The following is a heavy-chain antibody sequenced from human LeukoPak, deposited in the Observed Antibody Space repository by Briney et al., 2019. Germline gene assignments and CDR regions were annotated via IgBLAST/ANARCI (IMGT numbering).Heavy chain of an antibody. V-gene: IGHV3-23*01. CDR3: AKCRGGSCYSPFDD. CDR2: ITGNSDST. J-gene: IGHJ4*02. D-gene: IGHD2-15*01. CDR1: GFTFSNYG. Sequence: GGSLRLSCAASGFTFSNYGMSWVRQAPGKGLEWVSAITGNSDSTYYAGSVKGQFTISRDNSKDTLYLQMNSLRAEDTAVYYCAKCRGGSCYSPFDDWGQGTLVTVSS.